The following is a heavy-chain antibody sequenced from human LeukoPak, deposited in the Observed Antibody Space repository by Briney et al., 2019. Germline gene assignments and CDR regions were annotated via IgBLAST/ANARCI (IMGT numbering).Heavy chain of an antibody. J-gene: IGHJ3*02. CDR3: AREWELRPQGAFDI. CDR1: GFTFSSYS. CDR2: ISSSSSYI. V-gene: IGHV3-21*04. D-gene: IGHD1-26*01. Sequence: PGGSLRLSCAASGFTFSSYSMNWVRQAPGKGLEWVSSISSSSSYIYYADSVKGRFTISRDNAKNSLYLQMNSLRSEDTAVYYCAREWELRPQGAFDIWGQGTMVTVSS.